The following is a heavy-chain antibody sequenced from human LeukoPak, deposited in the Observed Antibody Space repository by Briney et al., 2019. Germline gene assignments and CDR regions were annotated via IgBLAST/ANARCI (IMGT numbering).Heavy chain of an antibody. CDR3: ASIVVVIGTRSFDY. V-gene: IGHV3-7*01. D-gene: IGHD2-15*01. CDR2: INQDGGEK. J-gene: IGHJ4*02. Sequence: GGSLSLSCAASGFTFSSYWMSWVRQAPGKGLEWVANINQDGGEKYYVDSVKGRFTISRDNAKNSLYLQMNSLRAEDTAVYYCASIVVVIGTRSFDYWGQGSLVSVSS. CDR1: GFTFSSYW.